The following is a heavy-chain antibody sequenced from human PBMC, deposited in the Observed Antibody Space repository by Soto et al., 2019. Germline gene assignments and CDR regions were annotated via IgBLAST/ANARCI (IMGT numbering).Heavy chain of an antibody. J-gene: IGHJ4*02. CDR2: TYPGDSDT. CDR3: ARLEPSYDILTGYYFEY. V-gene: IGHV5-51*01. D-gene: IGHD3-9*01. Sequence: GEALKISCKGSGYTFTTYWIGWVRQMPGKGLEWMGITYPGDSDTKYSPSFQGQVTISADKSISTAYLQWSSLKASDTAVYYCARLEPSYDILTGYYFEYWGQGTLVTVSS. CDR1: GYTFTTYW.